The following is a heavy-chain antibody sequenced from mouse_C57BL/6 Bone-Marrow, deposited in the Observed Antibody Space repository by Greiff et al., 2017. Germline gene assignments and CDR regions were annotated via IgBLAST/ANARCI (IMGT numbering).Heavy chain of an antibody. J-gene: IGHJ1*03. D-gene: IGHD5-1*01. CDR2: IKYDGSST. Sequence: EVKLLESEGGLVQPGSSMKLSCTASGFTFSDYYMAWVRQVPEKGLEWVANIKYDGSSTYYLASLKSRFIISIDNAKNILYLQMSSLKSEDTATYYCARDRSTYCYFDVWGTGTTVTVSS. V-gene: IGHV5-16*01. CDR3: ARDRSTYCYFDV. CDR1: GFTFSDYY.